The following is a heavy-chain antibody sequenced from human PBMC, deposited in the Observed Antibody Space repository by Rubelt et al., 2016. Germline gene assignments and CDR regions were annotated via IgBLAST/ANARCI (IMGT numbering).Heavy chain of an antibody. Sequence: QVQLVESGGGVVQPGRSLRLSCAASGFTFSSYAMHWVRQAPGKGLEWVAVISYEGSNKTFSDSGKGRFTIARDKSKNTLYLQMNSLRAEDTVVYYCAKEYPSSEGAFDIWGQGTMVTVSS. CDR3: AKEYPSSEGAFDI. V-gene: IGHV3-30*04. J-gene: IGHJ3*02. CDR2: ISYEGSNK. D-gene: IGHD3-10*01. CDR1: GFTFSSYA.